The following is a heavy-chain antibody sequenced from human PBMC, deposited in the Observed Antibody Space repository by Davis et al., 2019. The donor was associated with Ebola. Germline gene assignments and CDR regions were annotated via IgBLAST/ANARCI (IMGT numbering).Heavy chain of an antibody. CDR1: GYTFTSYG. Sequence: AASVKVSCKASGYTFTSYGISWVRQAPGQGLEWMGWISAYNGNTNYAQKLQGRVTMTTDTSTSTAYMELRSLRSDDTAVYYCARGDYGGNVRTYYYYGMDVWGQGTTVTVSS. D-gene: IGHD4-23*01. V-gene: IGHV1-18*01. CDR2: ISAYNGNT. CDR3: ARGDYGGNVRTYYYYGMDV. J-gene: IGHJ6*02.